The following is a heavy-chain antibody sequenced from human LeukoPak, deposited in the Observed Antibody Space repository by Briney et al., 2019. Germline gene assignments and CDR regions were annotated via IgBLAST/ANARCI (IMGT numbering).Heavy chain of an antibody. V-gene: IGHV3-23*01. CDR2: ISGSGGST. CDR3: AKLRSSYFDY. CDR1: GFXFSSYA. D-gene: IGHD6-13*01. J-gene: IGHJ4*02. Sequence: GGSLRLSCAASGFXFSSYAISWVRQAPGKGLEWVSAISGSGGSTYYADSVKGRFTISRDNSKNTLYLQMNSLRAEDTAVYYCAKLRSSYFDYWGQGTLVTVSS.